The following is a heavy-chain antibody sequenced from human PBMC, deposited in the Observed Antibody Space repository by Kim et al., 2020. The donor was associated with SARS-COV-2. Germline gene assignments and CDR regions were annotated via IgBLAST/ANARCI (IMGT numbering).Heavy chain of an antibody. D-gene: IGHD6-19*01. CDR2: YN. V-gene: IGHV6-1*01. J-gene: IGHJ4*02. CDR3: ARAVAGRFDY. Sequence: YNAYALSLKGRITTNPDTYKNQLSLRLNSVTPEDTAVYYCARAVAGRFDYWGQGTLVTVSS.